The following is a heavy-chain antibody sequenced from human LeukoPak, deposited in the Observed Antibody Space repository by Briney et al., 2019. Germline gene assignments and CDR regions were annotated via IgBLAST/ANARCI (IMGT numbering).Heavy chain of an antibody. CDR3: ARDDGSDRGGAHFQH. D-gene: IGHD3-10*01. Sequence: PGGSLRLSCAASGFTVSSNYMSWVRQAPGKGLEWVSVIYSGGSTYYADSVKGRFTISRDNSKNTLYLQMNSLRAEDTAVYYCARDDGSDRGGAHFQHWGQGTLVTVSS. CDR2: IYSGGST. J-gene: IGHJ1*01. CDR1: GFTVSSNY. V-gene: IGHV3-53*01.